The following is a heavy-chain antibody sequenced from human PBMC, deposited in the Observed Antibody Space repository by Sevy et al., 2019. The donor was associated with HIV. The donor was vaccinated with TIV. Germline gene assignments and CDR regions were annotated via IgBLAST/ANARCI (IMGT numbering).Heavy chain of an antibody. Sequence: SETLSLTCTVSGGSISSYYWSWIRQPAGKGLEWIGRIYTSGSTNYNPSLKSRVTMSVDTSKNQFSLKLSSVTAADTALYYCARGVTSIVATINYYYYGMDVWGQGTTVTVSS. V-gene: IGHV4-4*07. CDR1: GGSISSYY. J-gene: IGHJ6*02. D-gene: IGHD5-12*01. CDR2: IYTSGST. CDR3: ARGVTSIVATINYYYYGMDV.